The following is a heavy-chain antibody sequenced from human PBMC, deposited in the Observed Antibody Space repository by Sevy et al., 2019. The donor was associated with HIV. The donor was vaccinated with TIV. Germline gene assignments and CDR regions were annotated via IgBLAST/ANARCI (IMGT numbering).Heavy chain of an antibody. CDR1: GGSISSYY. Sequence: SETQSLTCTVSGGSISSYYWSWIRQPPGKGLEWIGYIYYSGSTNYNPSLKSRVTISVDTSKNQFSLKLSSVTAADTAVYYCARHGVGLNFDYWGQGTLVTVSS. J-gene: IGHJ4*02. D-gene: IGHD3-3*01. V-gene: IGHV4-59*08. CDR2: IYYSGST. CDR3: ARHGVGLNFDY.